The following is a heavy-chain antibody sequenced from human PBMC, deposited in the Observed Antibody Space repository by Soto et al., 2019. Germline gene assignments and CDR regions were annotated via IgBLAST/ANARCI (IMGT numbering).Heavy chain of an antibody. V-gene: IGHV1-24*01. J-gene: IGHJ3*02. Sequence: ASVKVSCKVSGYTLTELSMHWVRQAPGKGLEWMGGFDPEDGETIYAQKFQGRVTTTEDTSTDTAYMELSSLRSEDTAVYYCATPDTYYDILTGYYTVGRNAFDIWGQGTMVTVSS. CDR1: GYTLTELS. CDR3: ATPDTYYDILTGYYTVGRNAFDI. D-gene: IGHD3-9*01. CDR2: FDPEDGET.